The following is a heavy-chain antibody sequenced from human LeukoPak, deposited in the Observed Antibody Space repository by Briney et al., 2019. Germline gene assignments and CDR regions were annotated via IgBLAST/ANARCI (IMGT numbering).Heavy chain of an antibody. D-gene: IGHD1-26*01. CDR3: VRGGAGSGSFDF. J-gene: IGHJ4*02. V-gene: IGHV3-7*01. CDR1: GFTFSSHW. CDR2: VKQDETEK. Sequence: GGSLVLSCVASGFTFSSHWMSWGRQAPGKGLEWVANVKQDETEKYYVDSVKGRFTVSRDNANNSLFLQMSYLGTEDTAVYYCVRGGAGSGSFDFWGQGTLVTVSS.